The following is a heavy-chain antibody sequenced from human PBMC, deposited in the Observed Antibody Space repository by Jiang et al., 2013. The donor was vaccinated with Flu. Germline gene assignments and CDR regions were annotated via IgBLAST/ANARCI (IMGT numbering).Heavy chain of an antibody. CDR1: GDSVSSNSAA. D-gene: IGHD6-19*01. CDR3: ARDDLMAGMGMLDY. V-gene: IGHV6-1*01. CDR2: TYYRSKWYN. J-gene: IGHJ4*02. Sequence: QTLSLTCAISGDSVSSNSAAWNWIRQSPSRGLEWLGRTYYRSKWYNDYAVSVKSRITINPDTSKNQFSLQLNSVTPEDTAVYYCARDDLMAGMGMLDYWGQGTLVTVSS.